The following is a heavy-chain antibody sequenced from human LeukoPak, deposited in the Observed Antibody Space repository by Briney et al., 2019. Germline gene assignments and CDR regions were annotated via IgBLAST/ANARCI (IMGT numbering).Heavy chain of an antibody. CDR1: GFTFSTSA. V-gene: IGHV3-21*01. D-gene: IGHD5-12*01. CDR3: ARDPERWLRMGYFDY. CDR2: INSVSSHI. Sequence: GGSLRLSCAASGFTFSTSAMNWVRQVPGKGLEWVSSINSVSSHIYYAASVRGRFTISGDNARNSVYLQMNSLRGEDTAVYYCARDPERWLRMGYFDYWGQGTLVTVSS. J-gene: IGHJ4*02.